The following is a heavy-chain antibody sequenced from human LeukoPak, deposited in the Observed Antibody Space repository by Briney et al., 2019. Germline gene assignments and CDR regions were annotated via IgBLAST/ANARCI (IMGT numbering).Heavy chain of an antibody. Sequence: GGSLRLSCAASGFTFSSYSMNWVRQAPGKGLEWVSSISSSSSYIYYVDSVKGRFTISRDNAKNSLYLQMNSLRAEDTAIYYCAKSSWSVTPGYFDYWGQGTLVTVSS. V-gene: IGHV3-21*04. CDR1: GFTFSSYS. CDR2: ISSSSSYI. J-gene: IGHJ4*02. D-gene: IGHD4-17*01. CDR3: AKSSWSVTPGYFDY.